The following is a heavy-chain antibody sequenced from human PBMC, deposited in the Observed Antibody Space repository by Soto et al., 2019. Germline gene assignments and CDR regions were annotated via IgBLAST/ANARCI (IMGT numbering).Heavy chain of an antibody. CDR1: GGTFSSYA. Sequence: ASVKVSCKASGGTFSSYAISWVRQAPGQGLEWMGGIIPIFGTANYAQKFQGRVTITADESTSTAYMELSSLRSEDTAVYYCARGYIVVVPAAMGSFYYYYGMDVWGQGTTVTVSS. CDR2: IIPIFGTA. J-gene: IGHJ6*02. CDR3: ARGYIVVVPAAMGSFYYYYGMDV. D-gene: IGHD2-2*01. V-gene: IGHV1-69*13.